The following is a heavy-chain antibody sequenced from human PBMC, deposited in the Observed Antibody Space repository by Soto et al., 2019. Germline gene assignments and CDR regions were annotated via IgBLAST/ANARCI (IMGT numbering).Heavy chain of an antibody. CDR1: GYTFTGYA. J-gene: IGHJ4*02. Sequence: ASVKVSCKASGYTFTGYAMHWVRQAPGQRLEWMGWINAGNGNTKYSQKFQGRVTITRDTSASTAYMEPSSLRSEDTAVYYCARAVAVAADFDYWGQGTLVTVSS. CDR3: ARAVAVAADFDY. CDR2: INAGNGNT. D-gene: IGHD6-19*01. V-gene: IGHV1-3*01.